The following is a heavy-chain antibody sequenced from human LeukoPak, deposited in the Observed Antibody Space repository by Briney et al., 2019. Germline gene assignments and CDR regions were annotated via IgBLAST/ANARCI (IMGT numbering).Heavy chain of an antibody. D-gene: IGHD5-12*01. Sequence: PSETLSLTCAVSGGSISSSNWWSWVRQPPGKGLEWIGEIYHSGSTNYNPPLKSRVTISVDTSKNQFSLKLSSVTAADTAVYYCARGRDSGYASWDYWGQGTLVTVSS. CDR1: GGSISSSNW. J-gene: IGHJ4*02. V-gene: IGHV4-4*02. CDR3: ARGRDSGYASWDY. CDR2: IYHSGST.